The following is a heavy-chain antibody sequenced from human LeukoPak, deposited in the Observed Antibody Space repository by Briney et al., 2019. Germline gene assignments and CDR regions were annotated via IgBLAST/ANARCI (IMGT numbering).Heavy chain of an antibody. CDR3: ARGGGNVGGYSYGYSPRVILRNSKAPPDFDY. J-gene: IGHJ4*02. V-gene: IGHV1-3*01. CDR1: GYTFTSYA. D-gene: IGHD5-18*01. Sequence: ASVKVSCTASGYTFTSYAMHWVRQAPGQRLEWMGWINAGNGNTKYSQKFQGRVTMTRDTSTSTVYMELSSLRSEDTAVYYCARGGGNVGGYSYGYSPRVILRNSKAPPDFDYWGQGTLVTVSS. CDR2: INAGNGNT.